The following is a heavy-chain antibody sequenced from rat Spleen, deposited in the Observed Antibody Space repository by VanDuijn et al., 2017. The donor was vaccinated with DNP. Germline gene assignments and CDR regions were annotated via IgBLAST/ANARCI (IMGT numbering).Heavy chain of an antibody. J-gene: IGHJ2*01. CDR3: ARSLLYRGYARPFDS. V-gene: IGHV3-1*01. Sequence: EVQLQESGPGLVKPSQSLSLTCSVTGYSITSNYWGWIRKFPENKMEWLAYVSYSGTTGYNPSLRSRISITRDTSKNHFFLQLDSVTSEDTATYYCARSLLYRGYARPFDSWGQGVVVTVSS. CDR2: VSYSGTT. CDR1: GYSITSNY. D-gene: IGHD1-11*01.